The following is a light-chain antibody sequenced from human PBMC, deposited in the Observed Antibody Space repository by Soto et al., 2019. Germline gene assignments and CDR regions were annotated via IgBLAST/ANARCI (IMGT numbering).Light chain of an antibody. CDR3: QSYDSSLSGYV. Sequence: QSVLTQPPSVSGAPGQRVTSSCTGSSSNIGAGYDVHWYQQLPGTAPKLIYANNNRPSGVPDRFSGSKSGTSASLAITGLQAEDEADYYCQSYDSSLSGYVFGTGTKVTVL. V-gene: IGLV1-40*01. CDR1: SSNIGAGYD. J-gene: IGLJ1*01. CDR2: ANN.